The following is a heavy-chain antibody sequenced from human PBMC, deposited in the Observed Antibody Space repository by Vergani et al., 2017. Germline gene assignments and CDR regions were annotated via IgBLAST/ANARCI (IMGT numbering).Heavy chain of an antibody. CDR2: IYTSGST. D-gene: IGHD3-3*01. V-gene: IGHV4-61*02. CDR3: ATRVTILGVVTDY. Sequence: QVQLQESGPGLVKPSQTLSLTCTVSGCSISSGSYYWSWIRQPAGKGLEWFGRIYTSGSTNYNPSLQSRFTMSVDTSKNQFSLKLSSVTAADTAVYYCATRVTILGVVTDYWGQGTLVTVSS. CDR1: GCSISSGSYY. J-gene: IGHJ4*02.